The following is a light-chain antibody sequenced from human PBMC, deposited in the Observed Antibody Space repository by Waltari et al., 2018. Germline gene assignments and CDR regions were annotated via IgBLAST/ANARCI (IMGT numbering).Light chain of an antibody. Sequence: QSVLTQAPSVSGAPGQRVTISCTGSSSNIGAGYDVHWYQQLPGTAPNLLIYGNHKRRSGVPDRFSGAKSGASASLAITGLQAEDEADYYCQSYDSSLSSYVFGTGTKVTVL. CDR3: QSYDSSLSSYV. J-gene: IGLJ1*01. CDR1: SSNIGAGYD. V-gene: IGLV1-40*01. CDR2: GNH.